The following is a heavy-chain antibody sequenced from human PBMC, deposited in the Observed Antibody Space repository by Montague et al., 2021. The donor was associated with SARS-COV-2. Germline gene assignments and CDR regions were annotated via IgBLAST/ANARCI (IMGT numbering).Heavy chain of an antibody. CDR2: INHSGST. V-gene: IGHV4-34*01. CDR3: ARGSGCRGGNCYYEWGPYYYYGMDG. CDR1: GGSFSGYY. D-gene: IGHD2-15*01. J-gene: IGHJ6*02. Sequence: SETLSLTCAVYGGSFSGYYWSWIRQPPGKWLEWIGEINHSGSTNYNPSLKSRVTLSVDTSKNQCSLKLSSVTAADSAVYYCARGSGCRGGNCYYEWGPYYYYGMDGWGQGTRVTVSS.